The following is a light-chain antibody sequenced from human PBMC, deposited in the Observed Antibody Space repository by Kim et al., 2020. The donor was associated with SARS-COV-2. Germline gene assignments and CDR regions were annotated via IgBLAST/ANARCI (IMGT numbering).Light chain of an antibody. J-gene: IGKJ1*01. CDR2: GAS. V-gene: IGKV1-39*01. CDR3: QQSYSTPRT. CDR1: QSISNY. Sequence: DIQMTQSPSSLSASVGDRVTITCRASQSISNYLNWYQQKPGKAPKLLIYGASSFQSGVPSRFSGSGSGTDFTLTISNLQPEDFATYYCQQSYSTPRTFGQGTKVDIK.